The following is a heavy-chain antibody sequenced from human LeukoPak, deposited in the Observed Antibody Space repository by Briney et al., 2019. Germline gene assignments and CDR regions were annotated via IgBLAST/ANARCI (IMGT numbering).Heavy chain of an antibody. Sequence: SETLSLTCTVSGGSISSYYWSWIRQPAGKGLEWIGRIYTSGSTNYNPSLKSRVTMSVDTSKNQFSLKLSSVTAADTAVYYCARDRNRCSSTSCYRSFDYWGQGTLVTVSS. CDR1: GGSISSYY. CDR3: ARDRNRCSSTSCYRSFDY. J-gene: IGHJ4*02. D-gene: IGHD2-2*02. CDR2: IYTSGST. V-gene: IGHV4-4*07.